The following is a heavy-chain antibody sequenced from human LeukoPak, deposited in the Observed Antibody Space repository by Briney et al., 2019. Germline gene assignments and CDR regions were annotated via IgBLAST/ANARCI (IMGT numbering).Heavy chain of an antibody. CDR1: GFTFSNYA. CDR3: AKRIQSAMAMGY. V-gene: IGHV3-23*01. D-gene: IGHD5-18*01. J-gene: IGHJ4*02. Sequence: GGSLRLSCAASGFTFSNYALSWVRQAPGKGLEWVSDISGSGGSTYYADSLKGRFTISRDNSKNTMYLQMNSLRADDTAVYYCAKRIQSAMAMGYWGQGTLVTVSS. CDR2: ISGSGGST.